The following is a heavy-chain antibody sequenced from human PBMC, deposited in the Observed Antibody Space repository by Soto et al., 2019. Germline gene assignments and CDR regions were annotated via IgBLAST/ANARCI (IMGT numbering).Heavy chain of an antibody. D-gene: IGHD1-1*01. Sequence: VPVSCKASGGTFSSYAISWVRQAPGQGLEWMGGIIPIFGTANYAQTFQGRVTITADESTSTAYMELSSLRYEDTAVYYCGGMDTTGTTGGSGDYWGQGTLGTVSS. CDR2: IIPIFGTA. CDR3: GGMDTTGTTGGSGDY. J-gene: IGHJ4*02. CDR1: GGTFSSYA. V-gene: IGHV1-69*13.